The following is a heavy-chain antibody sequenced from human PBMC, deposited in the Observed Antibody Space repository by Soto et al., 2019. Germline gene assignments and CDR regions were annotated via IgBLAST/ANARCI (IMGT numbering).Heavy chain of an antibody. CDR3: ARARIAAQYYYYGMDV. CDR2: INHSGST. J-gene: IGHJ6*02. V-gene: IGHV4-34*01. Sequence: TSETLSLTCAVYGGAFSGYYWSGIRQPPGKGLEWIGEINHSGSTNYNPSLKSRVTISVDTSKNQFSLKLSSVTAADTAVYYCARARIAAQYYYYGMDVWGQGTTVT. D-gene: IGHD6-6*01. CDR1: GGAFSGYY.